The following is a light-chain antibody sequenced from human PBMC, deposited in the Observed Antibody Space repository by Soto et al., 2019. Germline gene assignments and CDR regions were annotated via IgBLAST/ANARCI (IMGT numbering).Light chain of an antibody. Sequence: QSAPTQPASVSGSPGQSITISWTGTSSDVGGYNYVSWYQQHPGKAPKLMIYDVSNRPSGVPNRFSGSKSGNTASLTISGLQAEDEADYYCSSYTSSSTRVFGGGTKLTVL. CDR3: SSYTSSSTRV. J-gene: IGLJ2*01. CDR1: SSDVGGYNY. CDR2: DVS. V-gene: IGLV2-14*03.